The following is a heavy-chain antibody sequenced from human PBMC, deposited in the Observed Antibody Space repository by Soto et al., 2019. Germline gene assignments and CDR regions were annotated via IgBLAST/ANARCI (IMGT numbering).Heavy chain of an antibody. CDR2: INAGNGDT. J-gene: IGHJ4*02. Sequence: ASVKVSCKASGYTFTSYAMHWVRQAPGQRLEWMGWINAGNGDTKYSQKLQGRITITRDTSATTAYVELSSLTSEDTALYYCTRDPATYSSGYDYWGQGTPVTVSS. D-gene: IGHD6-19*01. CDR1: GYTFTSYA. CDR3: TRDPATYSSGYDY. V-gene: IGHV1-3*01.